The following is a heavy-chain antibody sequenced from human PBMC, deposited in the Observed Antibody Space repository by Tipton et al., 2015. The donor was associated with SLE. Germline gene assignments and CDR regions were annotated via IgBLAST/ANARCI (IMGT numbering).Heavy chain of an antibody. Sequence: TLSLTCAVSGGSFSGYYWSWIRQPPGKGMEWIGEINLSGSTNYNPSLKSRVTISVDTSKNQFSLKLSSVTAADTAVYYCARVYDHCSGGSCYSGAFDIWGQGTMVTVAS. J-gene: IGHJ3*02. D-gene: IGHD2-15*01. CDR3: ARVYDHCSGGSCYSGAFDI. V-gene: IGHV4-34*01. CDR2: INLSGST. CDR1: GGSFSGYY.